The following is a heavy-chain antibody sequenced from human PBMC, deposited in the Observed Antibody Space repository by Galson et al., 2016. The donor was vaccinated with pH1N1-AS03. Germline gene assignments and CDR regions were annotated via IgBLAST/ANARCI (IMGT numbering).Heavy chain of an antibody. D-gene: IGHD3-10*01. CDR3: ARHRGFDKNDAFDM. Sequence: ETLSLTCKVSGDSISSSRFYWGWIRQPPGKGLEWIGSIYYSGTTYYTSSLKSRVTISVDTSKNEFSLRLTSVTAADTAVYYCARHRGFDKNDAFDMWGQGTMVIVSS. V-gene: IGHV4-39*01. J-gene: IGHJ3*02. CDR1: GDSISSSRFY. CDR2: IYYSGTT.